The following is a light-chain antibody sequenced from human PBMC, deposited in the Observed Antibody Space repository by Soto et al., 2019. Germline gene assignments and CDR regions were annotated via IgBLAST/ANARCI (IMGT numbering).Light chain of an antibody. CDR1: QSVSSS. CDR2: GAS. CDR3: QHYNSWPFT. J-gene: IGKJ3*01. V-gene: IGKV3-15*01. Sequence: EIVMTQSPATLSVSPGERATLSCRASQSVSSSLAWYQQKPGQAPRLLIYGASTRATGIPARFSCSVSGTEFTLTISSLQSEDFAVYYCQHYNSWPFTFGPGTKVDIK.